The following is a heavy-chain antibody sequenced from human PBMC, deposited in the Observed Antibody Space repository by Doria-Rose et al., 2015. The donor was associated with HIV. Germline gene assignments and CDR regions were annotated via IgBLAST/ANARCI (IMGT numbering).Heavy chain of an antibody. V-gene: IGHV4-59*01. D-gene: IGHD1-26*01. CDR3: ARVLSGTYDY. CDR2: IFYTGST. Sequence: QVQLQEFGPGLVKPSETLSLTCSVSGGSISHYYWSWIRQPPGKGLEYIGDIFYTGSTNYSPSLKSRVSISIDTSKNKFSLGLSSVTAADTAVYYCARVLSGTYDYWGQGTLVTVSS. J-gene: IGHJ4*02. CDR1: GGSISHYY.